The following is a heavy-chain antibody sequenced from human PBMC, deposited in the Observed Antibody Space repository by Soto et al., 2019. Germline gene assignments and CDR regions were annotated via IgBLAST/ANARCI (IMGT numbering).Heavy chain of an antibody. D-gene: IGHD3-3*01. V-gene: IGHV3-48*03. CDR3: ARDLRAGYDFWSGYYTSTWGYYYYGMDV. J-gene: IGHJ6*02. CDR2: ISSSGSTI. CDR1: GFTFSSYE. Sequence: GSLRLSCAASGFTFSSYEMNWVRQAPGKGLEWVSYISSSGSTIYYADSVKGRFTISRDNAKNSLYLQMNSLRAEDTAVYYCARDLRAGYDFWSGYYTSTWGYYYYGMDVWGQGTTVTVSS.